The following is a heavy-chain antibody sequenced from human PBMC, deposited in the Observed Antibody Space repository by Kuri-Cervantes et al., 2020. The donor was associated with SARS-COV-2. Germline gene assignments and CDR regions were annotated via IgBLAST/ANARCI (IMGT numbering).Heavy chain of an antibody. D-gene: IGHD4-11*01. Sequence: SETRSLTCTVSGGSISSYYWSWIRQPPGKGLEWIGYIYYSGSTNYNPSLKSRVTISVDTSKNQFSLKLSSVTAADTAVYYCARRINYWWFDPWGQGTLVTVSS. CDR2: IYYSGST. CDR3: ARRINYWWFDP. V-gene: IGHV4-59*12. J-gene: IGHJ5*02. CDR1: GGSISSYY.